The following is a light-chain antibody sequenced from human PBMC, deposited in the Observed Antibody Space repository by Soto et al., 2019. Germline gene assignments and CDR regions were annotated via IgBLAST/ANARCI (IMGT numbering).Light chain of an antibody. Sequence: IQMPQSPSTLSASVGDRVTITCRASQSISTWLAWYQQKPGKAPRLLIYDASTLESGVPSRFSGSGSGTEFTLTISSLQPDDFATYYCQQYNSYPYTFGQGTKVEIK. V-gene: IGKV1-5*01. CDR2: DAS. CDR3: QQYNSYPYT. CDR1: QSISTW. J-gene: IGKJ2*01.